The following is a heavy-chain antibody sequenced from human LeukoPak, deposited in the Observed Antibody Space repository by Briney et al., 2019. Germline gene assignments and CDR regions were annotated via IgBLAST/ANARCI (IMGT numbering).Heavy chain of an antibody. V-gene: IGHV3-15*01. CDR1: GFTFSNAW. Sequence: GGSLRLSCAASGFTFSNAWMSWVRQAPGKGLEWVGRIKSKTDGGTTDYAAPVKGGFTISRDDSKNTLYLQMNSLKTEDTAVYYCTTEIMITFGGVIDPFDYWGQGTLVTVSS. CDR3: TTEIMITFGGVIDPFDY. CDR2: IKSKTDGGTT. J-gene: IGHJ4*02. D-gene: IGHD3-16*02.